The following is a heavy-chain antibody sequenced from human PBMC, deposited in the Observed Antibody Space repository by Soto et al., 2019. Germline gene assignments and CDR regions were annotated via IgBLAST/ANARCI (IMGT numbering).Heavy chain of an antibody. V-gene: IGHV4-34*01. CDR1: GGSFSGYY. D-gene: IGHD6-19*01. J-gene: IGHJ6*03. CDR3: ARAVAGQTINYYYYMDV. Sequence: QVQLQQWGAGLLKPSETLSLTCAVSGGSFSGYYWSWIRQPPGKGLEWIGEINHSGSTNYNPSLKSRVTISVDTSKNQFSLKLSSVTAADTAVYYCARAVAGQTINYYYYMDVWGKGTTVTVSS. CDR2: INHSGST.